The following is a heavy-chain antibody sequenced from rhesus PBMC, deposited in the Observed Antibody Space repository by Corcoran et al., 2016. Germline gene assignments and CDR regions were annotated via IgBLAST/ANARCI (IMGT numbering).Heavy chain of an antibody. CDR2: IYGHSGDT. Sequence: QVQLQESGPGLVKPSETLSLTCTISGSSISSNWWSCIRPPPGKGLVWIGEIYGHSGDTNTNPPLRGRVTISKDASKSQFSLRLSSMTAADTAVYFWSRDSSGWYETNFWGQGVLVTVAS. D-gene: IGHD6-31*01. CDR1: GSSISSNW. CDR3: SRDSSGWYETNF. V-gene: IGHV4-80*01. J-gene: IGHJ4*01.